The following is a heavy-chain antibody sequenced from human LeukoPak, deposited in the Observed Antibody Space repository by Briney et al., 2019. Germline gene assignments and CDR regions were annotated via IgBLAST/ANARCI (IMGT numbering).Heavy chain of an antibody. J-gene: IGHJ4*02. CDR2: IYYSGST. CDR3: AGDSGSSPFDY. CDR1: GGSISSSSYY. Sequence: SETLSLTCTVSGGSISSSSYYWGWIRQPPGKGLEWIGSIYYSGSTYYNPSLKSRVTISVDTSKNQFSLKLSSVTAADTAVYYCAGDSGSSPFDYWGQGTLVTVSS. D-gene: IGHD1-26*01. V-gene: IGHV4-39*07.